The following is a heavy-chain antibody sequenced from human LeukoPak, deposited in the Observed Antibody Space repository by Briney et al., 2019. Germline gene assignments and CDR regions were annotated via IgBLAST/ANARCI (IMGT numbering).Heavy chain of an antibody. V-gene: IGHV3-23*01. D-gene: IGHD4-17*01. J-gene: IGHJ4*02. Sequence: GGSLRLSCAASGFTFSSYAMSWVRQAPGKGLEWVSAISGSGGSTYYADSVKGRFTISRDNSKNTLYLQMNSLRAEDTAVYYCARARGYGDYEDYFDYWGQGTLVTVSS. CDR2: ISGSGGST. CDR3: ARARGYGDYEDYFDY. CDR1: GFTFSSYA.